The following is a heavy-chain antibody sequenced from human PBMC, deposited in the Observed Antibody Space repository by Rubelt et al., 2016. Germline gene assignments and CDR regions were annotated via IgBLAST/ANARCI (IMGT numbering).Heavy chain of an antibody. V-gene: IGHV4-39*07. CDR1: GGSISSSGYF. J-gene: IGHJ4*02. D-gene: IGHD3-22*01. CDR3: DTAVYYCASSSGFWGAFDY. CDR2: IYYTGST. Sequence: QLQLQESGPGLVKPSETLSLTCSVSGGSISSSGYFWGWIRQPPGKGLEWIASIYYTGSTYYNPSLKSRVTISLDTSKNQFSLKLSSVTAADSSGTAADTAVYYCASSSGFWGAFDYWGQGSLVTVSS.